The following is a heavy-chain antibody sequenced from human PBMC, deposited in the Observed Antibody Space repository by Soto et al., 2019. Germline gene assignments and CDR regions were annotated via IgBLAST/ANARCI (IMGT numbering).Heavy chain of an antibody. J-gene: IGHJ6*02. Sequence: EVQLVESGGGLVKPGGSLRVSCAASGFTFSNYTMNWVRQAPGKGLEWVSAISRSSLYIYYADSVEGRFTISRDNAKKSLYLQMNSLGAGDTAVYYCARANYDFWSGSSNYFGMDVWGQGTAVTVSS. V-gene: IGHV3-21*01. D-gene: IGHD3-3*01. CDR3: ARANYDFWSGSSNYFGMDV. CDR2: ISRSSLYI. CDR1: GFTFSNYT.